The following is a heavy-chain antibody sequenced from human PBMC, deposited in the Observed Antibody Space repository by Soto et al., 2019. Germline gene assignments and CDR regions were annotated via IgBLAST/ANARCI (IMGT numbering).Heavy chain of an antibody. CDR1: GYTFTGYY. V-gene: IGHV1-2*04. D-gene: IGHD2-2*01. Sequence: ASVKVSCKASGYTFTGYYMHWVRQAPGQGLEWMGWINPNSGGTNYAQKFQGWVTMTRDTSISTAYMELSRLRSDDTAVYYCARDSVVVPAAAYYYYGMDVWGQGTTVTVSS. CDR3: ARDSVVVPAAAYYYYGMDV. J-gene: IGHJ6*02. CDR2: INPNSGGT.